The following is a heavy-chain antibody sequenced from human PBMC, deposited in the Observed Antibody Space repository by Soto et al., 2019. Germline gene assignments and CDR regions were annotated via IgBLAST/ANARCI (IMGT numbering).Heavy chain of an antibody. D-gene: IGHD2-2*01. V-gene: IGHV3-7*01. Sequence: GGSLRLSCAASGFTFSSYWMSWVRQAPGKGLEWVANIKQDGSEKYYVDSVKGRFTISRDNAKNSLYLQMNSLRAEDTAVYYCARDPESRYCSSTSCHGPFDPWGQGTLVTVSS. J-gene: IGHJ5*02. CDR2: IKQDGSEK. CDR3: ARDPESRYCSSTSCHGPFDP. CDR1: GFTFSSYW.